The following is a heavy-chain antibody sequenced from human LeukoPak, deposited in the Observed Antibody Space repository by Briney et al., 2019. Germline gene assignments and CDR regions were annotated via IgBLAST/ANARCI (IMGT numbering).Heavy chain of an antibody. V-gene: IGHV4-39*01. CDR1: GGSISSSSYY. D-gene: IGHD4-11*01. CDR3: ARLQYFDMDV. CDR2: IYYSGST. Sequence: SETLSLTCTVSGGSISSSSYYWGWIRQPPGKGLEWIGSIYYSGSTYYNPSLKSRVTISVDTSKNQFSLKLSSVTAADTAVYYCARLQYFDMDVWGKGTTVTVSS. J-gene: IGHJ6*03.